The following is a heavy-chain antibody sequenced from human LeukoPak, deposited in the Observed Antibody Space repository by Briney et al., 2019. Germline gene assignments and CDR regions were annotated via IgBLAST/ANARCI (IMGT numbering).Heavy chain of an antibody. D-gene: IGHD2-15*01. CDR1: GFTFDDYA. J-gene: IGHJ4*02. CDR3: AKDSKDLSRHGFDY. CDR2: ISWNSGSI. Sequence: GGSLRLSCAASGFTFDDYAMHWVRQAPGKGLGWVSGISWNSGSIGYADSVKGRFTISRDNAKNSLYLQMNSLRAEDTALYYCAKDSKDLSRHGFDYWGQGTLVTVSS. V-gene: IGHV3-9*01.